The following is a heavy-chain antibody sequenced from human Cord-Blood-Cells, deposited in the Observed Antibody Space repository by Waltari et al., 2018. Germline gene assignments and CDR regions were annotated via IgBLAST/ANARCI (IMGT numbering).Heavy chain of an antibody. V-gene: IGHV4-39*01. J-gene: IGHJ3*02. CDR2: IYYSGST. D-gene: IGHD1-26*01. CDR1: GGSISRSSYY. CDR3: ARAPPFWYSGSYYAFDI. Sequence: QLQLQESGPGLVKPSETLSLTCTVSGGSISRSSYYWGWIRQPPGKGLEWIGSIYYSGSTYSNPSLKSRVTISVDTSKNQFSLKLSSVTAADTAVYYCARAPPFWYSGSYYAFDIWGQGTMVTVSS.